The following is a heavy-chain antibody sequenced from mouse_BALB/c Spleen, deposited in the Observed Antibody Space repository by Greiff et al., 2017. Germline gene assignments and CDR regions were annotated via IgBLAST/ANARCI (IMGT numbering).Heavy chain of an antibody. D-gene: IGHD2-14*01. V-gene: IGHV1S81*02. J-gene: IGHJ4*01. CDR1: GYTFTSYW. CDR2: INPSNGRT. Sequence: VQLQQPGAELVKPGASVKLSCKASGYTFTSYWMHWVKQRPGQGLEWIGEINPSNGRTNYNEKFKSKATLTADKSSSTAYMQLSSLTSEDSAVYYCARSRTYYRYDDAMDYWGQGTSVTVSS. CDR3: ARSRTYYRYDDAMDY.